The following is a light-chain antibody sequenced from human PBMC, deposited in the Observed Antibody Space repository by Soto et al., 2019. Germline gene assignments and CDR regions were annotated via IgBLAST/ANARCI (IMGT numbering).Light chain of an antibody. CDR2: EVI. Sequence: QSALTQPPSASGSPGQSVTISCTGTSSDVGGYNYVSWYQQHPGKAPKLMIYEVIKRPSGVPDRFSGSKSGNTASLTVSGLQAEDEADSYCSSYAGSNNYVFGGGTKLTVL. V-gene: IGLV2-8*01. CDR1: SSDVGGYNY. J-gene: IGLJ2*01. CDR3: SSYAGSNNYV.